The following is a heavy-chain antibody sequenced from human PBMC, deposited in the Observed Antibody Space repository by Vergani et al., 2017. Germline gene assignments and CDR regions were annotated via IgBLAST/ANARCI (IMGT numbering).Heavy chain of an antibody. CDR3: ARTARLIDF. CDR1: GFTFTEYY. D-gene: IGHD6-6*01. CDR2: INATGRDV. V-gene: IGHV3-11*01. Sequence: QVRLVESGGGLVTPGGSLRLSCVASGFTFTEYYMSWLRQAPGKGPEWLSYINATGRDVNYVQSVAGRFTISRDNGRQSIYLQMNNLRPDDTAVYYCARTARLIDFWGQGVQVTVSS. J-gene: IGHJ4*02.